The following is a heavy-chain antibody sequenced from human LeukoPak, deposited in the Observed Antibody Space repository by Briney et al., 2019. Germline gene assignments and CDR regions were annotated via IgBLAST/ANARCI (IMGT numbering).Heavy chain of an antibody. D-gene: IGHD4-17*01. CDR3: ARSLRGNGMDV. CDR1: GGSISSYY. V-gene: IGHV4-59*01. J-gene: IGHJ6*02. Sequence: SETLSLTCTVSGGSISSYYWSWIRQPPGKGLEWIGYIYYGGSTNYNPSPKSRVTISVDTSKNQFSLKLSSVTAADTAVYYCARSLRGNGMDVWGQGTTVTVSS. CDR2: IYYGGST.